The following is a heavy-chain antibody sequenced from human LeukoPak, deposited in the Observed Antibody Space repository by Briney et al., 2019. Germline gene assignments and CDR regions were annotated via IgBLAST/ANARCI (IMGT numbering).Heavy chain of an antibody. D-gene: IGHD3-10*01. V-gene: IGHV4-39*01. CDR3: AGQRAWFGEWAFDY. Sequence: SETLSLTCSMSSDSITAIDNHYWGWIRQPPGKGLEWIGSINRGGHTYYNPPLESRFTISVDTSKNQFSLMVTSVTAADTAVYYCAGQRAWFGEWAFDYWGPGTLVTVSS. CDR1: SDSITAIDNHY. CDR2: INRGGHT. J-gene: IGHJ4*02.